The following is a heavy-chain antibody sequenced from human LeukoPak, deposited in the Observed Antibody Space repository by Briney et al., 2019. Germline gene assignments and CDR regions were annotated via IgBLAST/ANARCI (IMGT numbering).Heavy chain of an antibody. CDR2: IKFDGSIT. Sequence: GGSLRLSCAGSGFTFSSYWMHWVRQAPGKGLVWVSRIKFDGSITMYADSVKGRFTISRDNAKNTLYLQMTSLRAEDTAIYYCARNDYFSSWGQGTLVTVSS. CDR1: GFTFSSYW. CDR3: ARNDYFSS. J-gene: IGHJ5*02. D-gene: IGHD3-16*01. V-gene: IGHV3-74*03.